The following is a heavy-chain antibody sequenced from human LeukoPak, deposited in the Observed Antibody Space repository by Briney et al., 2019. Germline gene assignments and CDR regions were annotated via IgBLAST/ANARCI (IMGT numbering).Heavy chain of an antibody. D-gene: IGHD6-25*01. CDR3: ARQPSRLPVENGMDV. V-gene: IGHV5-51*01. CDR1: GYSFTSYW. Sequence: GESLKISCKGSGYSFTSYWFGWVRQMPGKGLEWMGIIYPGDSDTRYSPSFQGQVTISADKSISTAYLQWSSLKASDTAMYYCARQPSRLPVENGMDVWGQGTTVTVSS. J-gene: IGHJ6*02. CDR2: IYPGDSDT.